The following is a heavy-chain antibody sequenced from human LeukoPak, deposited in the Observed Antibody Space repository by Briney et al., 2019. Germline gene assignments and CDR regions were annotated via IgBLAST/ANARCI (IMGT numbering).Heavy chain of an antibody. CDR1: GYSFTTNW. Sequence: GESLKISCKGSGYSFTTNWIGWVRQMPGEGLEWMGIIYPGDSETRYSPSFQGQVTISADKSISTAYVQWSSLKASDTAMYYCVRSRGYSYGYSYYFDYWGQGTLVTVSS. V-gene: IGHV5-51*01. D-gene: IGHD5-18*01. CDR3: VRSRGYSYGYSYYFDY. CDR2: IYPGDSET. J-gene: IGHJ4*02.